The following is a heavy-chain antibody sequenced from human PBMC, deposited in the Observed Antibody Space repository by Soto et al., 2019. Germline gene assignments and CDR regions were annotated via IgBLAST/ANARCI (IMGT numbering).Heavy chain of an antibody. V-gene: IGHV3-30*18. CDR2: ISYDGSNK. J-gene: IGHJ6*02. CDR3: AKDQGDGYNYLRGYYYGMDV. D-gene: IGHD5-12*01. CDR1: GFTFSSYG. Sequence: GGSLRLSCAASGFTFSSYGMHWVRQAPGKGLEWVAVISYDGSNKYYADSVKGRFTISRDNSKNTLYLQMNSLRAEDTAVYYCAKDQGDGYNYLRGYYYGMDVWGQGTTVTVSS.